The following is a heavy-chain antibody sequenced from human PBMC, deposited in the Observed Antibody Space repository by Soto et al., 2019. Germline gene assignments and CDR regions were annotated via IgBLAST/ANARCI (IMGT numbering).Heavy chain of an antibody. CDR2: ISGYKGDT. D-gene: IGHD2-15*01. V-gene: IGHV1-18*01. CDR1: GDTFISSG. J-gene: IGHJ3*02. Sequence: ASVKVSCKASGDTFISSGISWVRQAPGQGLEWMGWISGYKGDTNYAQKFQGRVTLTTDTSTSTAYMELRSLTPGDTAIYYCARIEYCSGGNCYSAFDSWGQGTLVTVSS. CDR3: ARIEYCSGGNCYSAFDS.